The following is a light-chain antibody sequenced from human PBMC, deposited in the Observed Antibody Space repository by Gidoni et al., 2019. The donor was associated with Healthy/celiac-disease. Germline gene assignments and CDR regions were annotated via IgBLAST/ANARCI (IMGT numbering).Light chain of an antibody. Sequence: DIQMTQSPSSLSASVGDRVTITCRASQSISSYLNWYQQKPGKAPKLLIYAASSLQSGVPSRFSGSGSGTYFTLTISSLQPEDFATYYCQQSYSTPETFXQXTKVEIK. V-gene: IGKV1-39*01. CDR1: QSISSY. J-gene: IGKJ1*01. CDR2: AAS. CDR3: QQSYSTPET.